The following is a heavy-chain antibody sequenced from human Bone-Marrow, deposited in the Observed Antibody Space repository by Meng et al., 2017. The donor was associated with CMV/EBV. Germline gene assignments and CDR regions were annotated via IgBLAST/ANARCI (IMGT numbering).Heavy chain of an antibody. CDR2: ISWNSGSI. CDR1: GFTFDDYA. CDR3: AKDIGRGGSSAKYYYYYGMDV. D-gene: IGHD2-15*01. J-gene: IGHJ6*02. V-gene: IGHV3-9*03. Sequence: GGSLRLSCAASGFTFDDYAMHWVRQAPGKGLEWVSGISWNSGSIGYADSVKGRFTISRDNAKNSLYLQMNSLRAEDMALYYCAKDIGRGGSSAKYYYYYGMDVWGQGTTVTVSS.